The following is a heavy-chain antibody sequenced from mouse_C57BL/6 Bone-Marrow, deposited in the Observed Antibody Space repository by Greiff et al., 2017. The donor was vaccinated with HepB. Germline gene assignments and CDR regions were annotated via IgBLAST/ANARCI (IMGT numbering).Heavy chain of an antibody. Sequence: VQLQQSGPGLVQPSQSLSITCTVSGFSLTSYGVHWVRQSPGKGLEWLGVIWSGGSTDYNAAFISRLSISKDKSKCQVFFKMNSLQADDTAIYYCARKRYGSSNWYFDVWGTGTTVTVSS. J-gene: IGHJ1*03. CDR1: GFSLTSYG. V-gene: IGHV2-2*01. CDR3: ARKRYGSSNWYFDV. D-gene: IGHD1-1*01. CDR2: IWSGGST.